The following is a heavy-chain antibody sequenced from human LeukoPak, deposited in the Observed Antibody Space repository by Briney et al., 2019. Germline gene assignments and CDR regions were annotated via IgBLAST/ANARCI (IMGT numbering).Heavy chain of an antibody. Sequence: GGSLSLSCGASGFTFNIYAMRWVRHARGKGLEWVSAISCSGGSTYYADSVKGRFTISRDNYKNTLYLQMNSLRAEDTAVYYCAKDLTFYDSSGYEYYFDYWGQGTLVSVSS. V-gene: IGHV3-23*01. CDR3: AKDLTFYDSSGYEYYFDY. CDR2: ISCSGGST. CDR1: GFTFNIYA. D-gene: IGHD3-22*01. J-gene: IGHJ4*02.